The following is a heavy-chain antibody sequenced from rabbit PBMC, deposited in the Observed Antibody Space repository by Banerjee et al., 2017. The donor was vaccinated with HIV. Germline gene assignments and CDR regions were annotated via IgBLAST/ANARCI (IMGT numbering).Heavy chain of an antibody. CDR2: IYTGNGNT. J-gene: IGHJ6*01. CDR3: ARAGRYYSGGAVGMDL. D-gene: IGHD4-1*01. CDR1: GLDFSSGYW. Sequence: EESGGDLVQPEGSLTLTCTASGLDFSSGYWICWVRQAPGKGLEWIACIYTGNGNTYYASWAKGRFTISKTSSTMVTLQMTSLTAADTATYFCARAGRYYSGGAVGMDLWGPGTLVTVS. V-gene: IGHV1S45*01.